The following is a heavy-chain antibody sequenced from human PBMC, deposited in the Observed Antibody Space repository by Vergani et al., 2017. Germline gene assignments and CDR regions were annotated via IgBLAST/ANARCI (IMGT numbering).Heavy chain of an antibody. V-gene: IGHV3-23*01. D-gene: IGHD1-26*01. Sequence: EVQLLESGGSLKQPGGSVRLSCAASGFTFSTYAMHWVRKAPGKGLEWDSALTGGGGSTYYSNFFKGRFINSRYNSRDTLYLQMNSLRPEDTATYYCVKDAGSYENFFDSWGQGTLVTVSS. CDR2: LTGGGGST. CDR3: VKDAGSYENFFDS. CDR1: GFTFSTYA. J-gene: IGHJ4*02.